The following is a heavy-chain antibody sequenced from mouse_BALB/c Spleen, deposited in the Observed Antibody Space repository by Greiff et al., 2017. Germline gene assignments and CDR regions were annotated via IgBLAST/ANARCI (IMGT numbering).Heavy chain of an antibody. CDR3: ARHGIYDGYYGAMDY. V-gene: IGHV5-12-1*01. D-gene: IGHD2-3*01. Sequence: EVHLVESGGGLVKPGGSLKLSCAASGFAFSSYDMSWVRQTPEKRLEWVAYISSGGGSTYYPDTVKGRFTISRDNAKNTLYLQMSSLKSEDTAMYYCARHGIYDGYYGAMDYWGQGTSVTVSS. CDR2: ISSGGGST. J-gene: IGHJ4*01. CDR1: GFAFSSYD.